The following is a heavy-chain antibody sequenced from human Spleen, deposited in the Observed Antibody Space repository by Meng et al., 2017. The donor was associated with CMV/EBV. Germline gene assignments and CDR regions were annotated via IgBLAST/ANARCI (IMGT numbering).Heavy chain of an antibody. CDR1: GFSFDDCP. CDR2: IYSGGST. Sequence: GGSLRLSCRASGFSFDDCPMHWVRQRPGKGLEWVSVIYSGGSTYYADSVKGRFTISRDNSKNTLYLQMNSLRAEDTAVYYCATATAMVEYYYYYGMDVWGQGTTVTVSS. CDR3: ATATAMVEYYYYYGMDV. V-gene: IGHV3-66*02. D-gene: IGHD5-18*01. J-gene: IGHJ6*02.